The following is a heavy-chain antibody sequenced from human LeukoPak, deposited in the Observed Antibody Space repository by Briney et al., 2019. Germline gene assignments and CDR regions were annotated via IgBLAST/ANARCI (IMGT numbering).Heavy chain of an antibody. V-gene: IGHV4-38-2*02. Sequence: SETLSLTCTVSGYSISSGYYWGWIRQPPGKGLEWIGSIYHSGNTYYSPSLKSRVTISVDTSKNQFSLKLSSVTAADTAVYYCARAPKGCSSTSCYGGHMDVWGKGTTVTVSS. D-gene: IGHD2-2*01. CDR3: ARAPKGCSSTSCYGGHMDV. CDR2: IYHSGNT. J-gene: IGHJ6*03. CDR1: GYSISSGYY.